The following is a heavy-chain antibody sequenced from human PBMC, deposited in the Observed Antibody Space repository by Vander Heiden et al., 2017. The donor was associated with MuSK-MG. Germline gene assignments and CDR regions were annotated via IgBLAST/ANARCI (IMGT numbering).Heavy chain of an antibody. CDR3: ARALTGSGYKYYFDY. D-gene: IGHD3-3*01. CDR1: GFTFGNYA. CDR2: IRSNLYSGTA. V-gene: IGHV3-49*04. J-gene: IGHJ4*02. Sequence: EVQLVESGGGLVQPGRSLRLSCATSGFTFGNYAMTWVRQAPGKGLEWIGFIRSNLYSGTAKYASSVEGRFTISRDNSKTIAYMQMNSLKTEDTAVYYCARALTGSGYKYYFDYWGQGTMVTVSS.